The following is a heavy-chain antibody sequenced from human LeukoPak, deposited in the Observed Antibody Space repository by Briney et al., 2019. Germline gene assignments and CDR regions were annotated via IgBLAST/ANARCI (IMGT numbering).Heavy chain of an antibody. Sequence: ISAYNGNTNYAQKLQGRVTMTTDTSTSTAYMELRSLRSDDTAVYYCARDDTYSSGLSAFDYWGQGTLVTVSS. CDR3: ARDDTYSSGLSAFDY. CDR2: ISAYNGNT. V-gene: IGHV1-18*01. D-gene: IGHD6-19*01. J-gene: IGHJ4*02.